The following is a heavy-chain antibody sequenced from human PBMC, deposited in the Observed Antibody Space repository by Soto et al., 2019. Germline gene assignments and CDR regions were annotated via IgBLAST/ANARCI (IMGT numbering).Heavy chain of an antibody. D-gene: IGHD2-15*01. V-gene: IGHV3-48*01. J-gene: IGHJ4*02. CDR3: ARRGNDFDY. Sequence: GGPLRLSCAASGFTFSTYSMNWVRQAPGKGLEWLSYISGSSGTIYYRDSVKGRFTISRDNAKNSLYLQMNSLRAEDTAVYYCARRGNDFDYWGQGTLVTVSS. CDR1: GFTFSTYS. CDR2: ISGSSGTI.